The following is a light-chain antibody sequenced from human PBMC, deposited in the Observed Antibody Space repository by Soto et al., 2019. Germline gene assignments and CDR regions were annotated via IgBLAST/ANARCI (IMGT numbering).Light chain of an antibody. CDR1: QSISSW. CDR3: LQHKSYPRT. CDR2: DAS. J-gene: IGKJ1*01. V-gene: IGKV1-5*01. Sequence: DIQMTQSPSTLSATAGDRVTIACRASQSISSWLAWYQQKPGKAPKLLIYDASNLESGVPSRFSGSGAGTEFTLTISNLQPDDIATYYCLQHKSYPRTFGQGTKVDIK.